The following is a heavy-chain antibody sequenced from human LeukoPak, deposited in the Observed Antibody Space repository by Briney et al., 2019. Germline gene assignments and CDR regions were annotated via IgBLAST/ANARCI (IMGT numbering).Heavy chain of an antibody. D-gene: IGHD3-9*01. CDR1: GYSFTTYW. Sequence: GESLKISCKGSGYSFTTYWIGWVRQMPGKGLEWMGIIYPDDSDTKYSPSFQGQVTISADKSISTAYLQWSSLKASDTAMYYCALVRYFDWLMDYWGQGTLVTVSS. V-gene: IGHV5-51*01. CDR3: ALVRYFDWLMDY. CDR2: IYPDDSDT. J-gene: IGHJ4*02.